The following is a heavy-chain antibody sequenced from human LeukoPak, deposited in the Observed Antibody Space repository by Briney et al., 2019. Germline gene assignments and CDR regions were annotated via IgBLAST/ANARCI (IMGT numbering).Heavy chain of an antibody. J-gene: IGHJ4*02. CDR1: VFTFSISW. D-gene: IGHD3-16*01. Sequence: GGSLTLSCAASVFTFSISWMSWVRQAPGKGLEWVGNIRPDGSEKQYVDSVKGRFTISRDNAQNSLYLQMNSLRAEDTAVYYCAKFGRSTSPVNWGRGTLVTVSS. V-gene: IGHV3-7*01. CDR3: AKFGRSTSPVN. CDR2: IRPDGSEK.